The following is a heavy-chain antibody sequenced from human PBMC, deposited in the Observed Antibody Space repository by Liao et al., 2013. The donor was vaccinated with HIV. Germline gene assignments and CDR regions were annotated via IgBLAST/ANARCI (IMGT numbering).Heavy chain of an antibody. Sequence: QVQLQQWGAGLLKPSETLSLTCTVSGGSISSSSYYWGWIRQPQEGLEWIGSIYYSGSTYYNPSLKSRVTISVDTSKNQFSLKLSSVTAADTAVYYCARDFFGGYDYYWGQGTLVTVSS. V-gene: IGHV4-39*07. CDR2: IYYSGST. CDR3: ARDFFGGYDYY. CDR1: GGSISSSSYY. D-gene: IGHD5-12*01. J-gene: IGHJ4*02.